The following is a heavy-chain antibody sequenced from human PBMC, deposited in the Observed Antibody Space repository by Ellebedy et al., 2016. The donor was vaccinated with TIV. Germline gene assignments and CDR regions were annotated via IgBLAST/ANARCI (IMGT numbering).Heavy chain of an antibody. CDR1: GFTFSSYS. V-gene: IGHV3-48*02. CDR3: ASRAASWYSDNNWFDP. Sequence: PGGSLRLSCAASGFTFSSYSMNWVRQAPGKGLEWISYINAGGERIYYADSVKGRFTISRDNARNILYLHMNSLRDEDTAVYYCASRAASWYSDNNWFDPWGQGSPVTVSS. D-gene: IGHD6-13*01. J-gene: IGHJ5*02. CDR2: INAGGERI.